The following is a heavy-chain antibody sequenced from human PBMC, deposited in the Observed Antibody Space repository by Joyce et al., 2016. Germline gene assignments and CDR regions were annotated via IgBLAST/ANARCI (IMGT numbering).Heavy chain of an antibody. Sequence: QVQLVQSGAEVKKPGASVKVSCKASEYTFSDSYIHWIRQAPGQGLEWMGRINPNSGGSDSSQRVQGRVTMTRDTSITTAYMELSRLRSDDTAVYYCARQSIYYYGSEYYFDSWGQGTLVTVSS. CDR3: ARQSIYYYGSEYYFDS. D-gene: IGHD3-10*01. CDR2: INPNSGGS. CDR1: EYTFSDSY. V-gene: IGHV1-2*06. J-gene: IGHJ4*02.